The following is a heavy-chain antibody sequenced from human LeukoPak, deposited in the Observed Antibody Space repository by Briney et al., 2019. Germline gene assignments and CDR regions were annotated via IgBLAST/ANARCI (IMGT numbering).Heavy chain of an antibody. D-gene: IGHD5/OR15-5a*01. CDR2: ISGSGSST. V-gene: IGHV3-23*01. CDR3: AKDGDSIVSTITPDH. Sequence: PGGSLRLSCAASGFTFSSYAMSWVRQGPGKVLEWVSSISGSGSSTYYADSVKGRFTISRDNSKNTLYLQMNRLRADDTAVYYCAKDGDSIVSTITPDHWGQGTLVTVSS. J-gene: IGHJ5*02. CDR1: GFTFSSYA.